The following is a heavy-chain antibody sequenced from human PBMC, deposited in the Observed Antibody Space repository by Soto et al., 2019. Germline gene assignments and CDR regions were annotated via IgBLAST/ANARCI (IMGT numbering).Heavy chain of an antibody. D-gene: IGHD6-19*01. V-gene: IGHV3-64D*06. Sequence: GGSLILSCSASGFTFSSYSIHWVRQAPGKGLEYVSAISSNGGSTYYADSVKGRFTISRDNSKNTLYLQMSSLRAEGTAVYYCVKDLGQWLVRSHDWFDPWGQGTLVTVSS. J-gene: IGHJ5*02. CDR1: GFTFSSYS. CDR3: VKDLGQWLVRSHDWFDP. CDR2: ISSNGGST.